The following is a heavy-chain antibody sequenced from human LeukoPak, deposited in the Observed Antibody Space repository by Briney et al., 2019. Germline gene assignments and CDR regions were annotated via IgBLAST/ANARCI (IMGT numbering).Heavy chain of an antibody. J-gene: IGHJ5*02. V-gene: IGHV3-23*01. Sequence: AGGSLRLSCAASGFTFSSYAMSWVRQAPGKGLEWVSAISGSGGSTYYADSVKGRFTISGDNSKNTLYLQMNSLRAEDTAVYYCAKLVPSDDFWSGYLGWFDPWGQGTLVTVSS. CDR2: ISGSGGST. CDR3: AKLVPSDDFWSGYLGWFDP. CDR1: GFTFSSYA. D-gene: IGHD3-3*01.